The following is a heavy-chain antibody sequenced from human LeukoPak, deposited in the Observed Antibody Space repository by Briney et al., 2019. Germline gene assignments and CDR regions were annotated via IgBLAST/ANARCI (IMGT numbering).Heavy chain of an antibody. CDR3: ARAGGHYDSSGSFDY. Sequence: GGALTLSCAASGFTFSSYWMHWVRQPPGKGLVWVSRISSDGSSTSYADSVKGRFTISRDDAKNTLYLQMNSLRAEDTAVYYCARAGGHYDSSGSFDYWGQGTLVTVSS. CDR2: ISSDGSST. J-gene: IGHJ4*02. V-gene: IGHV3-74*01. CDR1: GFTFSSYW. D-gene: IGHD3-22*01.